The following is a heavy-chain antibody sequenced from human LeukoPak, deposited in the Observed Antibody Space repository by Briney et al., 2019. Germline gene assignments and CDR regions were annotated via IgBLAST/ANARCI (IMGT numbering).Heavy chain of an antibody. CDR3: ARFGYVAAVDV. V-gene: IGHV3-7*01. CDR2: INPAGSET. D-gene: IGHD2-15*01. Sequence: GGALRLSCASSGFSFRAYWMTWVRQAPGTGLEWVANINPAGSETYYVDPVKGRFSISRDNAKNLVYLQMNSLRAEDTAVYHCARFGYVAAVDVWGQGTPVTVSS. J-gene: IGHJ4*02. CDR1: GFSFRAYW.